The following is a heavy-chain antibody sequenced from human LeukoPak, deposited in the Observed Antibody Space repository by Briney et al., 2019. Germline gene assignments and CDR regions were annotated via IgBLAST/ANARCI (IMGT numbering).Heavy chain of an antibody. CDR2: ISGSGGIT. V-gene: IGHV3-21*01. Sequence: GGSLRLSCAASGFTFSTNSMSWVRQAPGKGLEWVSSISGSGGITYYADSVNGRFTISRDNAKKSLYLQMNSLRAEDTAVYYCARDRPAVAGKRIDYWGQGTLVTVSS. D-gene: IGHD6-19*01. CDR3: ARDRPAVAGKRIDY. CDR1: GFTFSTNS. J-gene: IGHJ4*02.